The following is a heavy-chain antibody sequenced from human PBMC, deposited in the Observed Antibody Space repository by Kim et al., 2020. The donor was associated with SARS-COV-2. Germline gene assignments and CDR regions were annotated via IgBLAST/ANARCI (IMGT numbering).Heavy chain of an antibody. CDR1: GGSFSGYY. D-gene: IGHD3-10*01. Sequence: SETLSLTCAVYGGSFSGYYWSWIRQPPGKGLEWIGEINHSGSTNYNPSLKSRVTISVDTSKNQFSLKLSSVTAADTAVYYCARSYGSGSYIPTRYFQHWG. V-gene: IGHV4-34*01. CDR3: ARSYGSGSYIPTRYFQH. CDR2: INHSGST. J-gene: IGHJ1*01.